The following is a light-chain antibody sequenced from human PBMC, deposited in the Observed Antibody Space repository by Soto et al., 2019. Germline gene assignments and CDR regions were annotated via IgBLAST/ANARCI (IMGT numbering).Light chain of an antibody. Sequence: QSVLTQPPSASGTPGQRVTISCSGSSSNIGSNTVNWCQVLPGTAPKLVIYSNTQRPSGVPDRFSGSRSGTSTSLAISGLQSEDEADYYCVAWDGSLKSYVFGTGTKLTVL. CDR1: SSNIGSNT. CDR3: VAWDGSLKSYV. CDR2: SNT. J-gene: IGLJ1*01. V-gene: IGLV1-44*01.